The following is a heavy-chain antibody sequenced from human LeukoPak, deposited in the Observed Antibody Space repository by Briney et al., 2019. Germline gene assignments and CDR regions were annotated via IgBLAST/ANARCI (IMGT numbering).Heavy chain of an antibody. V-gene: IGHV3-30*02. CDR1: GFTFSSYG. CDR3: ARPINPYYYDSSGLDAFDI. CDR2: IRYDGSDK. J-gene: IGHJ3*02. Sequence: QPGGSLRLPCAASGFTFSSYGMHWVRQAPGKGLEWVAFIRYDGSDKYYADSVKGRFNISRDDDKNTLYLQMNSLRAEDTAVYYCARPINPYYYDSSGLDAFDIWGQGTMVTVSS. D-gene: IGHD3-22*01.